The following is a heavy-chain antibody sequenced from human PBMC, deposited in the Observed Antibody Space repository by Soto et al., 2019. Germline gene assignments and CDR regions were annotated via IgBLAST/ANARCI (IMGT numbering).Heavy chain of an antibody. Sequence: QVQLVESGGALVKPGGSLRLSCAASGFTFSDYYMSWIRQAPGEGLEWVSYISSSRSYTNYADSVKGRFTISRDNTKNSLYLQMNSLRAEDTAVYYCARHVHDAFEIWGQGTMVTVSS. V-gene: IGHV3-11*05. CDR3: ARHVHDAFEI. J-gene: IGHJ3*02. D-gene: IGHD3-10*02. CDR1: GFTFSDYY. CDR2: ISSSRSYT.